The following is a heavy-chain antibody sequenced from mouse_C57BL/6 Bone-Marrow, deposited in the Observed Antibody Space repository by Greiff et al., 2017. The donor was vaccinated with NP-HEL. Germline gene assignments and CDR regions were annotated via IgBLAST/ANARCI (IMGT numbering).Heavy chain of an antibody. CDR3: ARPLRFYYFDY. V-gene: IGHV1-64*01. CDR1: GYTFTSYW. CDR2: IHPNSGST. J-gene: IGHJ2*01. Sequence: QVQLQQSGAELVKPGASVKLSCKASGYTFTSYWMHWVKQRPGQGLEWIGMIHPNSGSTNYNEKFKSKATLTVDKSSSTAYMQLSSLTSEDSAVYYCARPLRFYYFDYWGQGTTLTVSS.